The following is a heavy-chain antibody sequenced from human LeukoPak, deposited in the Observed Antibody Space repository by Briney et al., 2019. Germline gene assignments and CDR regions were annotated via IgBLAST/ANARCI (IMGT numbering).Heavy chain of an antibody. J-gene: IGHJ2*01. CDR1: GGSITNYY. V-gene: IGHV4-59*13. CDR3: ARGYCSGGSCYYFDL. CDR2: IYYTGST. D-gene: IGHD2-15*01. Sequence: SETLSLTCTVSGGSITNYYWNWIRQPPGKGLEWIGFIYYTGSTNYNPSLKSRVTISLDTSKNQFSLRLISVTAADTAVYYCARGYCSGGSCYYFDLWGRGTLVTVSS.